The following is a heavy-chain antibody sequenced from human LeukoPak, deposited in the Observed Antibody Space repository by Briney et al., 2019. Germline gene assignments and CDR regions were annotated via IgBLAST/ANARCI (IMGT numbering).Heavy chain of an antibody. D-gene: IGHD2-21*02. V-gene: IGHV3-23*01. CDR3: AKERSRGGDCLDY. CDR1: GFTFSSYA. Sequence: GWSLRLSCAASGFTFSSYAMSLVRQAPGKGLEWASAIGGSGGSTYYADSVKGRFTISRDNSKNTLYLQMNSLRAEETAVYYCAKERSRGGDCLDYWGQGTLVTVSS. CDR2: IGGSGGST. J-gene: IGHJ4*02.